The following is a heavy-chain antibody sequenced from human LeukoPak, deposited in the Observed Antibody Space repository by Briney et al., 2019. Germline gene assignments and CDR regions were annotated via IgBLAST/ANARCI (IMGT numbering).Heavy chain of an antibody. D-gene: IGHD3-3*01. J-gene: IGHJ4*02. CDR2: ISAYNGNT. V-gene: IGHV1-18*01. CDR1: GYTFTSYG. CDR3: ARGQTIFGVVINLGGDYFDY. Sequence: GASVKVSCKASGYTFTSYGISWVRQAPGQGLEWMGWISAYNGNTNYAQKLQGRVTMTTDTSTSTAYMELRSLRSDDTAVYYCARGQTIFGVVINLGGDYFDYWGQGTLVTVSS.